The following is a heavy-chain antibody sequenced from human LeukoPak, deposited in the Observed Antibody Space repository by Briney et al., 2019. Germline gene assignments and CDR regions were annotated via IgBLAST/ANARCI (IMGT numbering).Heavy chain of an antibody. CDR1: GGSISSGGYY. D-gene: IGHD6-6*01. V-gene: IGHV4-31*03. Sequence: SQTLSLTCTVSGGSISSGGYYWSWIRQHPGKGLEWIGYIYYSGSTYYNPSLKSRVTISVDTSKSQFSLKLSSVTAADTAVYYCARVRRTGSSGIWFDPWGQGTLVTVSS. J-gene: IGHJ5*02. CDR2: IYYSGST. CDR3: ARVRRTGSSGIWFDP.